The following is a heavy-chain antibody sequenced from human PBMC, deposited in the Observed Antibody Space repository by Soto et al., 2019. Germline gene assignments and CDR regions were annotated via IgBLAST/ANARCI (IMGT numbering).Heavy chain of an antibody. CDR1: GCTFSSYA. D-gene: IGHD3-22*01. J-gene: IGHJ6*02. CDR3: ARNADSSGYYYDYYYYGMDV. Sequence: SVKVCCTASGCTFSSYAISWVRQAPGQGLERMGGIIPIFGTANYAQKFQGRVTITADESTSTAYMELSSLRSEDTAVYYCARNADSSGYYYDYYYYGMDVWGQGTTVTVSS. V-gene: IGHV1-69*13. CDR2: IIPIFGTA.